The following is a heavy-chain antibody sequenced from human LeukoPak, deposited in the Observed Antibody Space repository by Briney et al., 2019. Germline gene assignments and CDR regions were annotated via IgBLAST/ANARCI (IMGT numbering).Heavy chain of an antibody. Sequence: SSVKVSCKASGGTFNSYTISWVLQAPGQGLEWMGRIIPILGIANYAQKFQGRVTITADKSTSTAYMELSSLRSEDTAVYYCARVGGGCSGGICYADHWGRGTVVTVSS. CDR3: ARVGGGCSGGICYADH. D-gene: IGHD2-15*01. V-gene: IGHV1-69*02. J-gene: IGHJ4*02. CDR1: GGTFNSYT. CDR2: IIPILGIA.